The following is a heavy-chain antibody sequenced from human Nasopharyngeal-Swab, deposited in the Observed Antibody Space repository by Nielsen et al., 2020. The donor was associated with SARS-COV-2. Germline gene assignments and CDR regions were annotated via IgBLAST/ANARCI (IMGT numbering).Heavy chain of an antibody. Sequence: GSLRLSCTVSGGSISSNYYWGWIRQPPGKGLEWIGIIYYTGSTYYSPSLKSRVTISVDTSKNQFSLKLSSVSAADTAVYYCARRASTSSSLWFDPWGQGALVTVSS. CDR3: ARRASTSSSLWFDP. J-gene: IGHJ5*02. CDR1: GGSISSNYY. CDR2: IYYTGST. V-gene: IGHV4-39*01. D-gene: IGHD6-6*01.